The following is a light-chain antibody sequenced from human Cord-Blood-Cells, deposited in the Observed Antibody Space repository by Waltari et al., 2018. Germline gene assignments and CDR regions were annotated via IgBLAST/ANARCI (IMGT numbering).Light chain of an antibody. CDR2: GAS. J-gene: IGKJ2*01. CDR1: QSVSSN. CDR3: QQYNNWPYT. V-gene: IGKV3-15*01. Sequence: IVLTQSPATLSVSPGERATFSCQASQSVSSNLAWYQQKPGQAPRLLIYGASTRATGIPARFSGSGSGTEFTLTISSLQSEDFAVYYCQQYNNWPYTFGHGTKLEIK.